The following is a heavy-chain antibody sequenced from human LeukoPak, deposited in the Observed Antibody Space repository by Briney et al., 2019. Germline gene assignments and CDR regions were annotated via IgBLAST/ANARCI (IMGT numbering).Heavy chain of an antibody. D-gene: IGHD6-13*01. Sequence: PGGSLRLSCAASGSTFSSYGMHWVRQAPGKGLEWVAFIRYDGSNKYYADSVKGRFTISRDNSKNTLYLQMNSLRAEDTAVYYCAKDHKYRIAAAGRGWYFDYWGQGTLVTVSS. J-gene: IGHJ4*02. CDR3: AKDHKYRIAAAGRGWYFDY. CDR1: GSTFSSYG. CDR2: IRYDGSNK. V-gene: IGHV3-30*02.